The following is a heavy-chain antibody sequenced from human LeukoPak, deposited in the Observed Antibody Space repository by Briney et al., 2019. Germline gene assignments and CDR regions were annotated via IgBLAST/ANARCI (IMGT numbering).Heavy chain of an antibody. CDR2: IWYDGSNK. CDR1: GFTFSSYG. CDR3: ARDSIRPHAFDI. D-gene: IGHD3-16*01. V-gene: IGHV3-33*01. Sequence: GGSLRLSCEASGFTFSSYGMHWVRQAPGKGLEWVAVIWYDGSNKYYADSVKGRFTISRDNSKNTLYLQMNSLRAEDTAVYYCARDSIRPHAFDIWGQGTMVTVSS. J-gene: IGHJ3*02.